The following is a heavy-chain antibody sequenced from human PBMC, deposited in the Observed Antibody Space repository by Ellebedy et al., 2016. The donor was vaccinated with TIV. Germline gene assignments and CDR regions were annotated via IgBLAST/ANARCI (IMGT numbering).Heavy chain of an antibody. CDR2: ISAYNGNT. J-gene: IGHJ6*02. CDR3: GYGMDV. CDR1: GYTFTSSG. V-gene: IGHV1-18*01. Sequence: AASVKVSCKASGYTFTSSGIRWARQAPGQGLEWMGWISAYNGNTNYAQKLQGRVTMNTDTSTSTAYMERRSLRSEDTAVYYCGYGMDVWGQGTTVTVSS.